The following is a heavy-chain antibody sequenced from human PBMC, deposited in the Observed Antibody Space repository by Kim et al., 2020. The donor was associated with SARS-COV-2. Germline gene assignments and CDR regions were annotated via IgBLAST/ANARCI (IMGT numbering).Heavy chain of an antibody. V-gene: IGHV3-9*01. J-gene: IGHJ3*02. Sequence: GGSLRLSCAASGFTFDDYAMHWVRQAPGKGLEWVSGISWNSGSIGYADSVKGRFTISRDNAKNSLYLQMNSLRAEDTALYYCAKDMGGEEDAFDIWGQGTMVTVSS. D-gene: IGHD3-16*01. CDR1: GFTFDDYA. CDR3: AKDMGGEEDAFDI. CDR2: ISWNSGSI.